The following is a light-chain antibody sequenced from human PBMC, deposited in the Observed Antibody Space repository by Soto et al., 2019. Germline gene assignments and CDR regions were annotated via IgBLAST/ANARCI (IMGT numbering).Light chain of an antibody. Sequence: DTPMTQSPHSLSASVGDRVTIACQANEDIATHLNWYRQRPGKDPDLLIYDASNLEPGVPSRFSGDGSGTDFTFTSRGLLPEDFATYYCQQFHSLPYTFGEGTKLEI. J-gene: IGKJ2*01. CDR1: EDIATH. CDR3: QQFHSLPYT. V-gene: IGKV1-33*01. CDR2: DAS.